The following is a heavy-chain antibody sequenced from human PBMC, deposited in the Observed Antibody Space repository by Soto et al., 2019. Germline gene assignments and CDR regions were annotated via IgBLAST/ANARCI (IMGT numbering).Heavy chain of an antibody. CDR2: INYDGSEK. CDR3: LSAGSAVS. V-gene: IGHV3-7*05. D-gene: IGHD3-10*01. Sequence: EVQLVESGGGLVQPGGSLRLSCAASGFTLSNYWMTWVRQAPGKGLEWVANINYDGSEKNYVDSVKGRFTISRDNTRNSLALQMNTLRAEETAVYYCLSAGSAVSWGQGTLVTVSS. J-gene: IGHJ4*02. CDR1: GFTLSNYW.